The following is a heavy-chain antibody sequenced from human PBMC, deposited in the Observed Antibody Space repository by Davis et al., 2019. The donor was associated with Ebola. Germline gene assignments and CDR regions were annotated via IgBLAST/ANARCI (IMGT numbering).Heavy chain of an antibody. CDR2: IYPGDSDT. CDR1: GYSFTSYW. Sequence: PGGSLRLSCKGSGYSFTSYWIGWVRQMPGKGLEWMGIIYPGDSDTRYSPSFQGQVTISADKSISTAYLQWSSLKASDTAMYYCARLGMGMATLTYGDAFDIWGQGTMVTVSS. D-gene: IGHD5-24*01. J-gene: IGHJ3*02. CDR3: ARLGMGMATLTYGDAFDI. V-gene: IGHV5-51*01.